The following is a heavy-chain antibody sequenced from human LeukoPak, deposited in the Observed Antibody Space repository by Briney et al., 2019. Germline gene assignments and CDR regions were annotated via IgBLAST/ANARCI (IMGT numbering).Heavy chain of an antibody. Sequence: PGGSLRLSCSASGFTFSSYAMTWVRQAPGKGLEWVSVISGNSDRIFYADSVKGRFTISRDNSRNTLFLQMNSLRAEDTAVYFCAKGGPSCGGACSQGYFDLWGRGTLVTVSS. CDR2: ISGNSDRI. V-gene: IGHV3-23*01. CDR3: AKGGPSCGGACSQGYFDL. J-gene: IGHJ2*01. D-gene: IGHD2-21*02. CDR1: GFTFSSYA.